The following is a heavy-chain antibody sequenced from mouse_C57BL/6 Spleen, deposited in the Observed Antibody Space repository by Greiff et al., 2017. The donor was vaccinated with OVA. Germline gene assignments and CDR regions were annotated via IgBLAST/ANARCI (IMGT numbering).Heavy chain of an antibody. CDR1: GYTFTSYW. Sequence: QVQLQQSGAELVKPGASVKLSRKASGYTFTSYWMQWVKQRPGQGLEWIGEIDPSDSYTNYNQKFKGKATLTVDTSSSTAYMQLSSLTSEDSAVYYCARGDYGSSSYWGQGTTLTVSS. CDR3: ARGDYGSSSY. J-gene: IGHJ2*01. V-gene: IGHV1-50*01. CDR2: IDPSDSYT. D-gene: IGHD1-1*01.